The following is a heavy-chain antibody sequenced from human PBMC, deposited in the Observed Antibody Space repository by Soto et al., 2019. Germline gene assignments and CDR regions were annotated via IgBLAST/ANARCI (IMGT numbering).Heavy chain of an antibody. CDR2: IIPIFGTA. CDR3: ATSIVVAANHWFDP. D-gene: IGHD1-26*01. J-gene: IGHJ5*02. V-gene: IGHV1-69*13. Sequence: SVKVSCKASGGTFSSYAISWVRQAPGQGLEWMGGIIPIFGTANYAQKFQGRVTITADESTSTAYMELSSLRSEDTAVYYCATSIVVAANHWFDPWGQGTLVTVSS. CDR1: GGTFSSYA.